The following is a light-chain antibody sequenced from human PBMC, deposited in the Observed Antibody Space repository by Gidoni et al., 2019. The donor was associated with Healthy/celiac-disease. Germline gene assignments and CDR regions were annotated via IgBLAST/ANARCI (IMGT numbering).Light chain of an antibody. CDR2: GNS. J-gene: IGLJ3*02. CDR1: SSNIGAGYD. Sequence: QSLLMQPPSASGAPGQRVAISCTGSSSNIGAGYDVHWYQQLPGTAPKLLIYGNSNRPSGVPDRFSGSKSGTSASLAISGLQAEDEADYYCQSYDSSLSCWVFGGGTKLTVL. V-gene: IGLV1-40*01. CDR3: QSYDSSLSCWV.